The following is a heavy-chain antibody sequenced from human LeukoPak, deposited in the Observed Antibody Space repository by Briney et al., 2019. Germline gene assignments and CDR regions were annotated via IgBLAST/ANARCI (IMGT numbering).Heavy chain of an antibody. Sequence: ETLSLTCTVSGGSISSYYWSWIRQPAAKGLEWIGRIYTSESTNYNPSLKSRVTISVDKSKNHFSLRLSSVTAADTAVYYCAREEVTSSNYYYYYMDVWGKGTTVTVSS. CDR3: AREEVTSSNYYYYYMDV. J-gene: IGHJ6*03. CDR1: GGSISSYY. D-gene: IGHD2-21*02. CDR2: IYTSEST. V-gene: IGHV4-4*07.